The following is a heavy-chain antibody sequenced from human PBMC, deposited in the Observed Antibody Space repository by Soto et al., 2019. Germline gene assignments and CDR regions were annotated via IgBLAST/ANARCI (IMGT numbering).Heavy chain of an antibody. V-gene: IGHV4-34*01. CDR1: GGSFSGYY. CDR3: ARDKITGLFDY. Sequence: QVQLQQWGAGLLKPSETLSLTCAVYGGSFSGYYWTWIRQPPGTGLEWIGGINHSGSTNYNPSLKSRVPISVDTSKNQFSLKLTSVTAADTAVYYCARDKITGLFDYWGQGTLVTVSS. J-gene: IGHJ4*02. CDR2: INHSGST. D-gene: IGHD2-8*02.